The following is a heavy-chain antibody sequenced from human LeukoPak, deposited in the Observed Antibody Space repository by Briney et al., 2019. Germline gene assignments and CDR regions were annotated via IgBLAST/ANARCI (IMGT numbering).Heavy chain of an antibody. J-gene: IGHJ4*02. Sequence: PSETLSLTCTVSGGSISNSSYYWGRIRQPPGKGLEWIGSIYYSGSTYYNPSLKSRVTISVDTSKNQFSLKLSSVTAADTAVYYCARSLGMRLVVTAMDAFDYWGQGTLVTVSS. CDR2: IYYSGST. CDR1: GGSISNSSYY. CDR3: ARSLGMRLVVTAMDAFDY. D-gene: IGHD2-21*02. V-gene: IGHV4-39*01.